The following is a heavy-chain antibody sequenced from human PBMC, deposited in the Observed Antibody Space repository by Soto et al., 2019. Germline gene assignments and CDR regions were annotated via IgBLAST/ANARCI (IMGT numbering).Heavy chain of an antibody. CDR2: INPNSGGT. CDR3: ARQGPSGSYHFDY. V-gene: IGHV1-2*04. Sequence: QVQLVQSGAEVKKPGASVKVSCKASGYTFTGYYMHWVRQAPGQGLEWMGWINPNSGGTNYAQKFKGWATMTRDTSISTAYMELSRLRSDDTAVYYCARQGPSGSYHFDYWGQGTLVTVSS. J-gene: IGHJ4*02. D-gene: IGHD1-26*01. CDR1: GYTFTGYY.